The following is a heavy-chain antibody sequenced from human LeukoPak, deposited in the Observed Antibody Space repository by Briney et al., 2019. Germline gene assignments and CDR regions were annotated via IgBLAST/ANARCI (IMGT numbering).Heavy chain of an antibody. CDR1: GGSFSGYY. V-gene: IGHV4-34*01. J-gene: IGHJ3*02. D-gene: IGHD1-26*01. CDR3: ARVRSYSGSPPSPFDI. Sequence: PSETLSLTCAVYGGSFSGYYWSWLRQPPGKGLEWIGEINHSGSTNYNPSLTSRVTISVDTSKNQFSLKLSSVTAADTAVYYCARVRSYSGSPPSPFDIWGQGTMVTVSS. CDR2: INHSGST.